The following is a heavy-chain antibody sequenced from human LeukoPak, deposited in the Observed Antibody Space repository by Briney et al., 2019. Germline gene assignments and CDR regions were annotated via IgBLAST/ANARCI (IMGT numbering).Heavy chain of an antibody. CDR3: AREGT. CDR1: GFSFSDYY. CDR2: INGDGSST. D-gene: IGHD1-1*01. Sequence: PGGSLRLSCAASGFSFSDYYMTWIRQAPGKGLVWVSRINGDGSSTTYADSVKGRFTISRDNAKNTLYLQMNSLRAEDTAVYYCAREGTWGQGTLVTVSS. J-gene: IGHJ4*02. V-gene: IGHV3-74*01.